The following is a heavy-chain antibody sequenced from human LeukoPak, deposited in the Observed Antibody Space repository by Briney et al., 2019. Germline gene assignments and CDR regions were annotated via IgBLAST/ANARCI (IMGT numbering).Heavy chain of an antibody. CDR2: ISGSGGST. D-gene: IGHD3-22*01. CDR1: GFTFSSYS. J-gene: IGHJ4*02. Sequence: GGSLRLSCAASGFTFSSYSMNWVRQAPGKGLEWVSAISGSGGSTYYADSVKGRFTISRDNSKNTLYLQMNSLRAEDTAVYYCAAYLVVITGGFDYWGQGTLVTVSS. CDR3: AAYLVVITGGFDY. V-gene: IGHV3-23*01.